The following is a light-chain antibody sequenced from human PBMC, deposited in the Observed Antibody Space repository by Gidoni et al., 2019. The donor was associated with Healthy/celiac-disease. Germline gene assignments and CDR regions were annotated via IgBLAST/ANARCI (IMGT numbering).Light chain of an antibody. CDR1: NVGSKS. J-gene: IGLJ3*02. Sequence: SYVLTQPPSVAVAPGQTARMTCGGTNVGSKSVHWSQQTPGQAPVLVVYDDSDRPSGIPERFSGSNSGNTATLTISSVEAGDEADYYCQVWDSSSDHPNWVFGGGTKLTVL. CDR3: QVWDSSSDHPNWV. CDR2: DDS. V-gene: IGLV3-21*02.